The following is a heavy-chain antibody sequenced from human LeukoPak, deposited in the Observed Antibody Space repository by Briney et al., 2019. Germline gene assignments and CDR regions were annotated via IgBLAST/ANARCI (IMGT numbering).Heavy chain of an antibody. D-gene: IGHD5-24*01. Sequence: GGSLRLSCAASGYTFSNYWMTWVRQAPGKGLEWVANINQDGSERNYVDSLKGRFTVSRDNAKNSLFLQMNSLRVEDTAVYYCASMATDYWGQGTLVTVSS. J-gene: IGHJ4*02. CDR3: ASMATDY. V-gene: IGHV3-7*01. CDR1: GYTFSNYW. CDR2: INQDGSER.